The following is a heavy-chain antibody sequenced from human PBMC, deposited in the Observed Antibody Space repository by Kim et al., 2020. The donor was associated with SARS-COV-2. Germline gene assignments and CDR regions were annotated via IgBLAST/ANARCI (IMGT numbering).Heavy chain of an antibody. J-gene: IGHJ4*02. CDR2: ISASGDPT. CDR3: AKHRWLLPPPFDY. D-gene: IGHD2-15*01. Sequence: GGSLRLSCAASGFTFSSYAMSWVRQAPGKGLEWVSAISASGDPTYYADSVKGRFTISRDNSKNTLYLQMNSLRAEDTAVYYCAKHRWLLPPPFDYWGQGTLVTVSS. CDR1: GFTFSSYA. V-gene: IGHV3-23*01.